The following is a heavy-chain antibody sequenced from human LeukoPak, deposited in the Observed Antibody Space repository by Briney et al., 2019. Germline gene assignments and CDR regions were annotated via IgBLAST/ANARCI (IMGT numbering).Heavy chain of an antibody. CDR3: ARRGWLRDFDY. Sequence: KPSETLSLTCTVSGGSISSGGYYWSWIRQHPGKGLEWIGYIYYSGSTYYNPSLKSRVTISVDTSKNQFSLKLSSVTAADTAVYYCARRGWLRDFDYWGQGTLVTVSS. V-gene: IGHV4-31*03. CDR1: GGSISSGGYY. CDR2: IYYSGST. J-gene: IGHJ4*02. D-gene: IGHD5-18*01.